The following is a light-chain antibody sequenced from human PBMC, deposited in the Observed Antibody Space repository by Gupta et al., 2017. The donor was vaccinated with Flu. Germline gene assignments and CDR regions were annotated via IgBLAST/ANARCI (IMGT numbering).Light chain of an antibody. CDR1: SSNIGGGYD. Sequence: TISGTGNSSNIGGGYDVHWYQQLPVSAPNLSIYGNINRHSGDPDLGSCSNSGTSASLAITRLQVEDEADYYCQSYDNTRGVSSLFGGGTKLTVL. CDR2: GNI. CDR3: QSYDNTRGVSSL. V-gene: IGLV1-40*01. J-gene: IGLJ3*02.